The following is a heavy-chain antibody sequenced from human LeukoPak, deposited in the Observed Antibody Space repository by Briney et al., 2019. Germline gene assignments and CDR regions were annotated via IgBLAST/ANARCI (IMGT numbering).Heavy chain of an antibody. V-gene: IGHV3-30-3*01. Sequence: GGSLRLSCAASGFTFSSYAMHWVRQAPGKGLEWVAVISYDGSNKYYADSVKGRFTISRDNSKNTLYLQMNSLRAEDTAVYYCARDRSSGWYVKYYFDYWGQGTLVTVSS. CDR2: ISYDGSNK. CDR3: ARDRSSGWYVKYYFDY. J-gene: IGHJ4*02. CDR1: GFTFSSYA. D-gene: IGHD6-19*01.